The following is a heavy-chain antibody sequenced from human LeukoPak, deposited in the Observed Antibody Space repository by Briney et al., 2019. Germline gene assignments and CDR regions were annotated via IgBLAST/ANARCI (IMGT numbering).Heavy chain of an antibody. J-gene: IGHJ4*02. V-gene: IGHV1-2*02. CDR1: GYTFTGYY. D-gene: IGHD1-26*01. CDR2: VNPNSGGT. CDR3: AREKYSGGYLLDY. Sequence: ASVKVSCKASGYTFTGYYLHWVRPAPGQGLEWMGWVNPNSGGTSYAQKFQGRVTMTRDTSISTAYMELSSLRSDDTAVYYCAREKYSGGYLLDYWGQGTLVTVSS.